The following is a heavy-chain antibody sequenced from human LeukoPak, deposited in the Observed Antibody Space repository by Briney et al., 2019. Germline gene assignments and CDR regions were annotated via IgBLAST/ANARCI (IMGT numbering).Heavy chain of an antibody. V-gene: IGHV3-23*01. Sequence: PGGSLRLSCATSGFTFSSSAMSWVRQPPGRGLAWVSTISGSGSGTYYADSVKGRFTISRDNSKNTLYLQMNSLRAEDTAVFYCGKLLYSSGMYHFDYWGQGTQVTVSS. J-gene: IGHJ4*02. CDR1: GFTFSSSA. CDR3: GKLLYSSGMYHFDY. CDR2: ISGSGSGT. D-gene: IGHD3-10*01.